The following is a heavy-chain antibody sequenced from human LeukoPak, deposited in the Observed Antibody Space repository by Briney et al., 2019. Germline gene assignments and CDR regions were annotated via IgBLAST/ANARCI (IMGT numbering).Heavy chain of an antibody. CDR3: ARGGIVVVPAARRSGVRSYGMDA. V-gene: IGHV4-39*01. Sequence: SETLSLTCTVSGGSIISSDYHWGWVRQPPGKGLEWIGTISYSGNTDYNPSLRSRVTISVDTSNNQFSLKLSSVTAADTAVYYCARGGIVVVPAARRSGVRSYGMDAWGQGTTVTVSS. J-gene: IGHJ6*02. D-gene: IGHD2-2*01. CDR1: GGSIISSDYH. CDR2: ISYSGNT.